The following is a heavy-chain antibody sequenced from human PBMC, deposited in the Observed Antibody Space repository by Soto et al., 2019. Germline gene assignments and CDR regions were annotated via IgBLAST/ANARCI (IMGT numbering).Heavy chain of an antibody. CDR3: AKEVTAAGFDY. D-gene: IGHD6-13*01. V-gene: IGHV3-23*01. J-gene: IGHJ4*02. Sequence: GGSLSLSCAASGFTFTNYSMSWVRQAPGKGLEWVSAISGGGGATYYADSVKGRFTISRDNSKSTLYLQMNSLRAVDTAVYYCAKEVTAAGFDYWGQGTLVTVSS. CDR2: ISGGGGAT. CDR1: GFTFTNYS.